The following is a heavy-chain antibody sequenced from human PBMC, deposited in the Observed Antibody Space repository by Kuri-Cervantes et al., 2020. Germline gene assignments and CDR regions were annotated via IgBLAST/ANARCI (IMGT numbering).Heavy chain of an antibody. Sequence: ASVKVSCKASGYTFTSYYMHWVRQAPGQGLEWMGIINPSGGSTGYAQKFQGRVTMTRDTSTSTVYMELSSLRSEDTAVYYCAREPPQEYSYGSANWFDPWGQGTLVTVSS. CDR3: AREPPQEYSYGSANWFDP. D-gene: IGHD5-18*01. CDR1: GYTFTSYY. V-gene: IGHV1-46*01. CDR2: INPSGGST. J-gene: IGHJ5*02.